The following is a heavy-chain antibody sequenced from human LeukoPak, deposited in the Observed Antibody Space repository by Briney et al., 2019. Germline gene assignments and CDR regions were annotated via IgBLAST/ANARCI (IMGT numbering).Heavy chain of an antibody. Sequence: PSETLSLTCTVSGGSISSYHWSWIRQPPGKGLEWIGYIYYSGSTNYNPSLKSRVTISVDTSKNQFSLKLSSVTAADTAVYYCARNEWLLGAFDIWGQGTMVTVSS. CDR2: IYYSGST. V-gene: IGHV4-59*01. J-gene: IGHJ3*02. CDR3: ARNEWLLGAFDI. CDR1: GGSISSYH. D-gene: IGHD3-3*01.